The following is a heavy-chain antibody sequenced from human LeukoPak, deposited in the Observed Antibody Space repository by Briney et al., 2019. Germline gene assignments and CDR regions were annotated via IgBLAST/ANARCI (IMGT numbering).Heavy chain of an antibody. D-gene: IGHD3-10*01. Sequence: ASVKVSCKASGYAFTSYDINWVRQATGQGLEWMGWMNPNSGNTGYAQKFQGRVTMTRNTSISTAYMELSSLRSEDTAVYYCARRDYYGSGSYPYYYHNYMDVWGKGTTLTISS. J-gene: IGHJ6*03. CDR1: GYAFTSYD. V-gene: IGHV1-8*01. CDR2: MNPNSGNT. CDR3: ARRDYYGSGSYPYYYHNYMDV.